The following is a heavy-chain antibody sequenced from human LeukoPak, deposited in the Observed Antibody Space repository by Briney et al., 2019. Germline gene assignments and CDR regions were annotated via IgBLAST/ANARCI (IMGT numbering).Heavy chain of an antibody. CDR2: IRYDGSNK. Sequence: TGGSLRLSCAASGFTFSSYGMHWVRQAPGKGLEWGAFIRYDGSNKYYADSVKGRFTISRDNSKNTLYLQMNSLRAEDTAVYYCAKVELSSGWAGGNYWGQGTLVTVSS. CDR3: AKVELSSGWAGGNY. D-gene: IGHD6-19*01. J-gene: IGHJ4*02. CDR1: GFTFSSYG. V-gene: IGHV3-30*02.